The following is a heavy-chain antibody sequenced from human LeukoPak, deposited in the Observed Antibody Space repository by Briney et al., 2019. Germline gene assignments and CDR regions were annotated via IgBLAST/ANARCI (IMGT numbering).Heavy chain of an antibody. D-gene: IGHD1-26*01. Sequence: GGSLRLSCAASGFTFSSYAMHWVRQAPGKGLEWVAVISYDGSNKYYADSVKGRFTISRDNSKNTLYLQMNSLRAEDTAVYHCARDPYPESGATYYYYYGMDVWGQGTTVTVSS. CDR2: ISYDGSNK. CDR1: GFTFSSYA. V-gene: IGHV3-30-3*01. J-gene: IGHJ6*02. CDR3: ARDPYPESGATYYYYYGMDV.